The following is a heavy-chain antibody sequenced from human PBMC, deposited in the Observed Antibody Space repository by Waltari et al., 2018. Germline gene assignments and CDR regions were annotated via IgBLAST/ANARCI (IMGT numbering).Heavy chain of an antibody. CDR1: GFTFSSYE. J-gene: IGHJ6*03. CDR3: ARRCSGGSCSYYYYMDV. D-gene: IGHD2-15*01. V-gene: IGHV3-48*03. CDR2: ISSSGSTI. Sequence: EVQLVESGGGLVQPGGSLRLSCAASGFTFSSYEMHWVRQAPGKGLEWVSYISSSGSTIYYADSVKGRFTISRDNAKDSLYLQMNSLRAEDTAVYYCARRCSGGSCSYYYYMDVWGKGTTVTVSS.